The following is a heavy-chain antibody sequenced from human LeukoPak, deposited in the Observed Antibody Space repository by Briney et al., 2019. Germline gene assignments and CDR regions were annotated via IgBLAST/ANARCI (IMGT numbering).Heavy chain of an antibody. D-gene: IGHD1-26*01. Sequence: GGSVRLSCAASGFTLSSYEVNGVRQAPGRGGEGVSYISSSGSTINYADSVKGRFTISRDNAKNSLYLQMNSLRAEDTAVYYCARGSSGGLPDYWGQGNLVTVSS. CDR2: ISSSGSTI. J-gene: IGHJ4*02. V-gene: IGHV3-48*03. CDR3: ARGSSGGLPDY. CDR1: GFTLSSYE.